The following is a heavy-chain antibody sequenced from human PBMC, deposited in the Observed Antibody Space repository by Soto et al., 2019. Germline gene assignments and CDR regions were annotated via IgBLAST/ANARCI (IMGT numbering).Heavy chain of an antibody. J-gene: IGHJ6*02. V-gene: IGHV1-69*13. D-gene: IGHD3-10*01. CDR1: GGTFSSYA. CDR3: AREPDSAITMVRGVMRGSWDYGMDV. Sequence: ASVKVSCKASGGTFSSYAISWVRQAPGQGLEWMGGIIPIFGTANYAQKFQGRVTITADESTSTAYMELSSLRSEDTAVYYCAREPDSAITMVRGVMRGSWDYGMDVWGQGTTVTVSS. CDR2: IIPIFGTA.